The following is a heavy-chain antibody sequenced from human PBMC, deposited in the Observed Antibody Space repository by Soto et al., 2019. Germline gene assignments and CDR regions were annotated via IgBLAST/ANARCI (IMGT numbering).Heavy chain of an antibody. CDR2: ISSSSSYI. Sequence: PGGSLRLSCAASGFTFSSYSMNWVRQAPGKGLEWVSSISSSSSYIYYADSVKGRFTISRDNAKNSLYLQMNSLRAEDTAVYYCARAGSYYDFWSGEDYYYGMDVWGQGTTVTVSS. D-gene: IGHD3-3*01. CDR3: ARAGSYYDFWSGEDYYYGMDV. CDR1: GFTFSSYS. J-gene: IGHJ6*02. V-gene: IGHV3-21*01.